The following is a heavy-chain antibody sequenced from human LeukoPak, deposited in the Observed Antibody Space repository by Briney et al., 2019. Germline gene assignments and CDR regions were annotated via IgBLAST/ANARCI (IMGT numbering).Heavy chain of an antibody. Sequence: SETLSLTCTVSGGSISSGGYYWSWIRQHPGKGLEWIGYIYYSGSTYYNPSLKSRVTISVDTSKNQFSLKLSPVTAADTAVYYCARARPSYDSSGYYSDWFDPWGQGTLVTVSS. J-gene: IGHJ5*02. D-gene: IGHD3-22*01. CDR2: IYYSGST. CDR3: ARARPSYDSSGYYSDWFDP. CDR1: GGSISSGGYY. V-gene: IGHV4-31*03.